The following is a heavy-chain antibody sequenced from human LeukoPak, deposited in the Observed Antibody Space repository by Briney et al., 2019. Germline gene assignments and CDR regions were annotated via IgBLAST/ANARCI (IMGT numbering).Heavy chain of an antibody. CDR1: GFSISDYS. Sequence: PGGSLRLSCAASGFSISDYSMNWIRQAPRKRLEWISFISGSGSTIYYADSVKGRFTISRDNAKNSLFLQMNSLRDDDAAVYYCARDFVGGLTGMDVWGQGTTVTVSS. CDR3: ARDFVGGLTGMDV. D-gene: IGHD3-10*01. CDR2: ISGSGSTI. J-gene: IGHJ6*02. V-gene: IGHV3-48*02.